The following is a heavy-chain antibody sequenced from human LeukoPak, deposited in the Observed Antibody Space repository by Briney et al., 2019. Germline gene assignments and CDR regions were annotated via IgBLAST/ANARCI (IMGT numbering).Heavy chain of an antibody. J-gene: IGHJ6*02. Sequence: GGSLRLSCAASGFTVSTNYMRWVRQAPGKGLEWVSIFYSGGTTYYTDSVKGRFTVSRDNSKNMVFLQMNSLRAEDTAVYYCVKKVPSPLYAMAVWGQGTTVTVSS. CDR3: VKKVPSPLYAMAV. CDR1: GFTVSTNY. V-gene: IGHV3-66*01. CDR2: FYSGGTT.